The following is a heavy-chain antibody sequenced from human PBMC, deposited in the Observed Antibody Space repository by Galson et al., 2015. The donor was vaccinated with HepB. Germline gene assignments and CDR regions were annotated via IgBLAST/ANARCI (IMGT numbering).Heavy chain of an antibody. CDR2: IRTKAYGGTT. D-gene: IGHD3-10*01. CDR1: GPTFGDYT. CDR3: TRDRRPSRWFGDSYAFDM. Sequence: SLRLSCAASGPTFGDYTLSWVRQAPGKGLERVGFIRTKAYGGTTEYAASVKGRFSISRDDSKSIAYLQMNSLKTEDTAMYYCTRDRRPSRWFGDSYAFDMWGPGTMVTVSS. V-gene: IGHV3-49*04. J-gene: IGHJ3*02.